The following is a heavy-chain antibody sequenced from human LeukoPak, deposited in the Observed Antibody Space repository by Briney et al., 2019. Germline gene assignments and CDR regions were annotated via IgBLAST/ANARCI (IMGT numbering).Heavy chain of an antibody. V-gene: IGHV4-34*01. Sequence: SETLSLTCAVYGGSFSGYYWSWIGQPPGKGLEWIGEINLSGITNSIPSLKSRVTISVHTSKNQFSLKLSSVTAADTAVYYCARGRRYSYGTHHDRLFDYWGRGTLVTVSS. CDR3: ARGRRYSYGTHHDRLFDY. D-gene: IGHD5-18*01. CDR2: INLSGIT. CDR1: GGSFSGYY. J-gene: IGHJ4*02.